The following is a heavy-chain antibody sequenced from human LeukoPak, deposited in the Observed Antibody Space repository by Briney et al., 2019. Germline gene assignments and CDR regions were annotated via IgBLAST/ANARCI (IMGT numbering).Heavy chain of an antibody. CDR2: IYYSGST. V-gene: IGHV4-59*01. Sequence: PSETLSLTCTVSGGSISSYFWSWIRQPPGKGLEWIGFIYYSGSTNYNPSLKRRVTISVDTSKNQFSLKLSSVTAADTALYFCARGKYSGDAFDIWGQGTMVTVSS. J-gene: IGHJ3*02. CDR3: ARGKYSGDAFDI. CDR1: GGSISSYF. D-gene: IGHD6-6*01.